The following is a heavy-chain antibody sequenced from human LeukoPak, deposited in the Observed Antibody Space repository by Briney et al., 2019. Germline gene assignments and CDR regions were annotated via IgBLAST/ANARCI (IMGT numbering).Heavy chain of an antibody. J-gene: IGHJ6*03. CDR3: ARAPYDFWSGYYPYYYYYYMDV. CDR1: GGSISSHY. CDR2: LYYSGST. D-gene: IGHD3-3*01. V-gene: IGHV4-59*11. Sequence: KSSETLSLTCTVSGGSISSHYWSWIRQPPGKGLEWIGYLYYSGSTNYNPSLKSQVTISVDTSKNQFSLKLSSVTAADTAVYYCARAPYDFWSGYYPYYYYYYMDVWGKGTTVTVSS.